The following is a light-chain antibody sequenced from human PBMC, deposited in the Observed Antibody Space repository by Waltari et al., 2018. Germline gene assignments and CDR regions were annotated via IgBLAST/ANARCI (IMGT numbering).Light chain of an antibody. CDR1: HSVSNL. CDR3: QQRRTWPLT. Sequence: EVVLTQSPATLSLSPGERATLPCRASHSVSNLVAWYQQKPGQAPRLLIYDASNTATGIPARFSGSGSGTDFTLTISSLEPEDFAVYYCQQRRTWPLTFGGGTTVEI. J-gene: IGKJ4*01. V-gene: IGKV3-11*01. CDR2: DAS.